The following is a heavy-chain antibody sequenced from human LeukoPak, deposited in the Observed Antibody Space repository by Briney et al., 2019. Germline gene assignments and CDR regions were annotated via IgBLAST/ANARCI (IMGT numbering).Heavy chain of an antibody. CDR1: GFTFSSYA. V-gene: IGHV3-23*01. CDR2: ISGSGGST. Sequence: GGSLRLSCAASGFTFSSYAMSWVRQAPGKGLEWVSAISGSGGSTYYADSVKGRFTISRDNAKNSLYLQMNSLRAEDTAVYYCAREESSSWYVRPAGPWFDPWGQGTLVTVSS. J-gene: IGHJ5*02. CDR3: AREESSSWYVRPAGPWFDP. D-gene: IGHD6-13*01.